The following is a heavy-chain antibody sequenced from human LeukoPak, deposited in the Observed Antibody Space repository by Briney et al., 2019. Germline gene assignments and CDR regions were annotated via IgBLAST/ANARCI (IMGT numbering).Heavy chain of an antibody. V-gene: IGHV4-39*01. J-gene: IGHJ4*02. CDR3: ATGYYYDSSGYYHYFDY. Sequence: PSETLSLTCTVSGGSISSSSYYWGWIRQPPGKGLEWIGSIYYSGSTYYNPSLKSRVTISVDTSKTQFSLKLSSVTAADTAVYYCATGYYYDSSGYYHYFDYWGQGTLVTVSS. D-gene: IGHD3-22*01. CDR1: GGSISSSSYY. CDR2: IYYSGST.